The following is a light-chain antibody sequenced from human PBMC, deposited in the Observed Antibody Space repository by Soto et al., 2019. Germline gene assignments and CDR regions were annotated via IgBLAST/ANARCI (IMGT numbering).Light chain of an antibody. CDR3: CSYAGSSTFV. J-gene: IGLJ1*01. Sequence: QSALTQPASVSGSPGHSITISCTGTSSDVGTYNLVSWYQQHPGKAPKVMIYEGSKRPSGVSNRFSGSKSGNTASLTISGLQAEDEADYYCCSYAGSSTFVFGTGTKVTVL. V-gene: IGLV2-23*01. CDR2: EGS. CDR1: SSDVGTYNL.